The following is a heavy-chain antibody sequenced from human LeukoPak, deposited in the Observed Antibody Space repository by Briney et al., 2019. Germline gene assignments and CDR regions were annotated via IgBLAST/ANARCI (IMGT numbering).Heavy chain of an antibody. CDR2: ISGSGVST. J-gene: IGHJ4*02. V-gene: IGHV3-23*01. CDR1: GFTFTSYA. CDR3: AKDKSKGELRGNEFDY. D-gene: IGHD1-7*01. Sequence: GGSLRLSCAASGFTFTSYAMSWVRQAPGKGREWVSAISGSGVSTYYADSVKGRFTISRDNSKNTLYLHMNSLRAEDTALYYCAKDKSKGELRGNEFDYWGQGTLVIVSS.